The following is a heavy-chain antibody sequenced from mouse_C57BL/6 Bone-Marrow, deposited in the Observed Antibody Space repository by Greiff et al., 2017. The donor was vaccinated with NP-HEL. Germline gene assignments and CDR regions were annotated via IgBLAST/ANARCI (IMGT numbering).Heavy chain of an antibody. CDR3: ARNWDYWYCDV. CDR1: GFTFTDYY. Sequence: DVHLVESGGGLVQPGGSLSLSCAASGFTFTDYYMSWVRQPPGKALEWLGFIRNKANGYTTEYSASVKGRFTISRDNSQSILYLQMNALRAEDSATYYCARNWDYWYCDVWGTGTTVTVSS. J-gene: IGHJ1*03. V-gene: IGHV7-3*01. D-gene: IGHD4-1*01. CDR2: IRNKANGYTT.